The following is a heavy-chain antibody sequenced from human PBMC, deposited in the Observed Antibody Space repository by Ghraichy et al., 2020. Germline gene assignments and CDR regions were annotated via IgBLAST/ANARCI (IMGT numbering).Heavy chain of an antibody. CDR1: GYTFTSYD. Sequence: ASVKVSCKASGYTFTSYDINWVRQATGQGLEWMGWMNPNSGNTGYAQKFQGRVTMTRNTSISTAYMELSSLRSEDTAVYYCARGCRAGRRITIFGVVTTVCGMDVWGQGTTVTVSS. CDR3: ARGCRAGRRITIFGVVTTVCGMDV. J-gene: IGHJ6*02. V-gene: IGHV1-8*01. D-gene: IGHD3-3*01. CDR2: MNPNSGNT.